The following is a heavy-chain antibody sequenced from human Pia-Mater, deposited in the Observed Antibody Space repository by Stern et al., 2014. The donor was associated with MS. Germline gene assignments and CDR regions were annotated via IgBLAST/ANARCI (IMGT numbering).Heavy chain of an antibody. J-gene: IGHJ4*02. CDR3: ARAYAGNRNFDY. V-gene: IGHV3-74*02. CDR2: INYDGRRI. Sequence: EVQLVESGGGLVQPGGSLRLSCAASGFTFSSYWMHWVRQAPGKGLVWVSRINYDGRRIAYAAAVKGRFTISSDNATNMLYLQMSSLGAEDTAVYHCARAYAGNRNFDYWGQGALVTVSS. D-gene: IGHD4-23*01. CDR1: GFTFSSYW.